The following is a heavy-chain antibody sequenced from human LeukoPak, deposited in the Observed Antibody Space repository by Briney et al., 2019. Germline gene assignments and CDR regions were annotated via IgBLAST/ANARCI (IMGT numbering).Heavy chain of an antibody. V-gene: IGHV1-2*02. J-gene: IGHJ4*02. Sequence: ASVKVSCKSSGFTFTDEYNHWVRQAPGQGLEWMGWINPYSGAINYAQKFQGRVTLTRDTSISTAYMELSRLTSGDTAVYYCARDPKSQLHLDYWGQGTLVTVSS. D-gene: IGHD2-2*01. CDR1: GFTFTDEY. CDR3: ARDPKSQLHLDY. CDR2: INPYSGAI.